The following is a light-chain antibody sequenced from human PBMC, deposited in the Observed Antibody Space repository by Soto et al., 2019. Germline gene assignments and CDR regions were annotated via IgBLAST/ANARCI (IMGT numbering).Light chain of an antibody. V-gene: IGKV1-27*01. CDR3: QKHNSAPLF. CDR1: QGINHY. Sequence: IKINQSPSSLSASVEDRVTITCRASQGINHYLAWFQQKPGKVPKLLIYATSTLQSGVPSRFSGSGFGTDFTLTISSLQPEDVATYYCQKHNSAPLFFGPGTKVDIK. J-gene: IGKJ3*01. CDR2: ATS.